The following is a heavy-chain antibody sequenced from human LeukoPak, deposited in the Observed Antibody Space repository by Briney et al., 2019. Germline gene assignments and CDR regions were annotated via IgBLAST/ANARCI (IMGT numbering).Heavy chain of an antibody. CDR3: ARGGSTDWVNWFDP. J-gene: IGHJ5*02. CDR2: IHNSWGT. D-gene: IGHD6-19*01. V-gene: IGHV4-59*01. Sequence: PETLSLTCTVSGGSISSYYWSWIRQPPGRELQWIGYIHNSWGTSYSPSLKSRVTISVDTSKNQFSLKLNSVTTAATAVYYCARGGSTDWVNWFDPWGQGMLVTVSS. CDR1: GGSISSYY.